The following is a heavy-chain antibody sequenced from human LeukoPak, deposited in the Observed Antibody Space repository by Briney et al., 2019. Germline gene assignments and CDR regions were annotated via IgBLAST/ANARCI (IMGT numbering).Heavy chain of an antibody. J-gene: IGHJ4*02. CDR1: GFTFSSYW. V-gene: IGHV3-7*01. CDR3: ARPAVHCGSASCYDC. Sequence: GGSLRLSCAASGFTFSSYWMSWVRQAPGKGLEWVANIKQDGSEKYYVDSVKGRFTISRDNAENSLFLQMNSLRAEDTAVYYCARPAVHCGSASCYDCWGQGTLVTVSS. CDR2: IKQDGSEK. D-gene: IGHD2-2*01.